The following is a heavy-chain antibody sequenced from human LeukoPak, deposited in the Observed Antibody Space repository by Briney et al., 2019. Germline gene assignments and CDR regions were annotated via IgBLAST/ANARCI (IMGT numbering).Heavy chain of an antibody. D-gene: IGHD3-22*01. CDR1: GFTFSSYW. Sequence: GGSLRLSCAASGFTFSSYWMSWVRQAPGKGLEWVALISYDGSNKYYTDSVKGRFTISRDNSKNTLYLQMNSLRAEDTAVYYCATAHRHYFYDSSGPGGPFDYWGQGTLVTVSS. CDR3: ATAHRHYFYDSSGPGGPFDY. V-gene: IGHV3-30*03. J-gene: IGHJ4*02. CDR2: ISYDGSNK.